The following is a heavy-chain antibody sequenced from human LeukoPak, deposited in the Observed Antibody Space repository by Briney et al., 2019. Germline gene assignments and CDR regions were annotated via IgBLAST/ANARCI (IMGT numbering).Heavy chain of an antibody. D-gene: IGHD1-14*01. V-gene: IGHV3-23*01. CDR1: GFTFSSYA. CDR2: ISGSGGST. CDR3: AKPVEPDSQTRLDP. Sequence: GGSLRLSCAASGFTFSSYAMSWVRQAPGKGLEWVSAISGSGGSTYYADSVKGRFTISRDNSKNTLYLQMNSLRVEDTAVYYCAKPVEPDSQTRLDPWGQGTLVTVSS. J-gene: IGHJ5*02.